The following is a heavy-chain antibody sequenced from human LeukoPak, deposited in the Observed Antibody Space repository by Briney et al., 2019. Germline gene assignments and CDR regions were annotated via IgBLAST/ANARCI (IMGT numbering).Heavy chain of an antibody. CDR2: IIPIFGTA. V-gene: IGHV1-69*13. CDR1: GYTLTELS. CDR3: ARDGRTYSRFWFDP. J-gene: IGHJ5*02. Sequence: ASVKVSCKVSGYTLTELSMHWVRQAPGQGLEWMGGIIPIFGTANYAQKFQGRVTITADESTSTAYMELSSLRSEDTAVYYCARDGRTYSRFWFDPWGQGTLVTVSS. D-gene: IGHD6-13*01.